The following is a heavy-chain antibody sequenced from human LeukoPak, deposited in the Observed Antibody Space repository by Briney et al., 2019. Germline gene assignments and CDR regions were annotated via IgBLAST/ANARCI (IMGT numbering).Heavy chain of an antibody. CDR1: GFTFSSYS. CDR2: ISSSSSYI. D-gene: IGHD2-15*01. Sequence: PGGSLRLSCAASGFTFSSYSMNWVRQAPGKGLERVSSISSSSSYIYYADSVKGRFTISRDNAKNSLYLQMNSLRAEDTAVYYCARASPHCSGGSCYPTYYYYMDVWGKGTTVTVSS. J-gene: IGHJ6*03. V-gene: IGHV3-21*01. CDR3: ARASPHCSGGSCYPTYYYYMDV.